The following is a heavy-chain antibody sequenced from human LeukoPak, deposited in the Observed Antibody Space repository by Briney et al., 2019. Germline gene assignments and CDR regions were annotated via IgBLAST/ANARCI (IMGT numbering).Heavy chain of an antibody. J-gene: IGHJ4*02. CDR2: IIPILGIA. Sequence: SVKVSCKASGGTFSSYAISWVRQAPGQGLEWMGRIIPILGIANYAQKFQGRATITADKSTSTAYMELSSLGSEDTAVYYCARVDTAMVIDYWGQGTLVTVSS. D-gene: IGHD5-18*01. CDR1: GGTFSSYA. CDR3: ARVDTAMVIDY. V-gene: IGHV1-69*04.